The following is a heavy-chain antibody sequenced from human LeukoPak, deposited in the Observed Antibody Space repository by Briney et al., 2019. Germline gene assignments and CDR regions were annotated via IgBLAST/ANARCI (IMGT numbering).Heavy chain of an antibody. CDR2: IYYSGST. CDR1: GGSISSYY. J-gene: IGHJ4*02. D-gene: IGHD4-17*01. CDR3: ARDRYGDYHEPGLDY. V-gene: IGHV4-59*01. Sequence: SETLSLTCTVSGGSISSYYWSWIRQPPGKGLEWIGYIYYSGSTNYNPSLRSRVTISVDTSKNQFSLKLSSVTAADTAVYYCARDRYGDYHEPGLDYWGQGTLVTVSS.